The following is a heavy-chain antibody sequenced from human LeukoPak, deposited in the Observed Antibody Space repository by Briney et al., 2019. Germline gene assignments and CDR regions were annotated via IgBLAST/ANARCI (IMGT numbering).Heavy chain of an antibody. D-gene: IGHD6-19*01. CDR3: AARYSSGWYGDAFDI. V-gene: IGHV4-59*01. J-gene: IGHJ3*02. CDR2: IYYSGST. Sequence: SETLSLTCTVSGGSISSYYWSWIRQPPGKGLEWIGYIYYSGSTNYNPSLKSRVTISVDTSKNQFSLKLSSVTAADTAVYYYAARYSSGWYGDAFDIWGQGIMVTVSS. CDR1: GGSISSYY.